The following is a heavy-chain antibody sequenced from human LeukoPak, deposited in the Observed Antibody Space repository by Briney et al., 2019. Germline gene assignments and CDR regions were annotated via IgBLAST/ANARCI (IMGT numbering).Heavy chain of an antibody. V-gene: IGHV1-18*01. CDR1: GYTFITHG. CDR3: ARGIPPGDAFDI. Sequence: EASVKVSCKASGYTFITHGINWLRQARGQGLAWMGWISTYNSNTHYAQKLQGRVTMTTDASTSTAYMELRSLRSDDTAVYYCARGIPPGDAFDIWGQGTMVTVSS. D-gene: IGHD2-2*02. CDR2: ISTYNSNT. J-gene: IGHJ3*02.